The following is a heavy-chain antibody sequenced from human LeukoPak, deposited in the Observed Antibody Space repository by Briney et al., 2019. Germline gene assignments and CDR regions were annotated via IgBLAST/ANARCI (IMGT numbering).Heavy chain of an antibody. V-gene: IGHV3-30*02. J-gene: IGHJ4*02. Sequence: GGSLRLSCAASGFTFSSYGMHWVRQAPGKGLEWVAFIRYDGSNKYYADSVKGRFTISRDNSKNTLYLQMNSLRAEDTAVYYCAKGRGSGGSSPHDGYWGQGILVIVSS. CDR1: GFTFSSYG. CDR2: IRYDGSNK. D-gene: IGHD6-6*01. CDR3: AKGRGSGGSSPHDGY.